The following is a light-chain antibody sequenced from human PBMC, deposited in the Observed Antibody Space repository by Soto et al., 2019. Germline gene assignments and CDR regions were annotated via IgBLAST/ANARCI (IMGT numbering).Light chain of an antibody. V-gene: IGKV3-20*01. Sequence: EIVFTQSPGTLSLSPVERATLSCRASQSVSNNYLAWYQQKPGQAPRLLIYGASSRATGIPDRFSGSGSGTDFTLTISRLEPEDFAVYYCHQYDSWTFGQGTKVDIK. CDR2: GAS. CDR1: QSVSNNY. J-gene: IGKJ1*01. CDR3: HQYDSWT.